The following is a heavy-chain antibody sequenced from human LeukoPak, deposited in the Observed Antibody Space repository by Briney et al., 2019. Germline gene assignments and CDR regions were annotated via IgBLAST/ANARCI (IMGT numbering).Heavy chain of an antibody. V-gene: IGHV4-61*02. CDR2: IYTSGST. J-gene: IGHJ4*02. CDR3: ARGRLLWFGELLYPYEFDY. CDR1: GGSISSGSYY. D-gene: IGHD3-10*01. Sequence: SQTLSLTCTVSGGSISSGSYYWSWIRQPAGKGLEWIVRIYTSGSTNYNPSLKSRVTISVDTSKNQFSLKLSSVTAADTAVYYCARGRLLWFGELLYPYEFDYWGQGTLVTVSS.